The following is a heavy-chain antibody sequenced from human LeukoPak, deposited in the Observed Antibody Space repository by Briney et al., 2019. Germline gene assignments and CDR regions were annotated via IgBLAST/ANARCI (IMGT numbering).Heavy chain of an antibody. J-gene: IGHJ3*02. V-gene: IGHV4-4*07. CDR3: ARVDSSGWYGDAFDI. D-gene: IGHD6-19*01. CDR1: GGSISSYY. Sequence: SETLFLTCTVSGGSISSYYWSWIRQPAGKGLEWIGRIYTSGSTNYNPSLKSRVTMSVDTSKNQFSLKLSSVTAADTAVYYCARVDSSGWYGDAFDIWGQGTMVTVSS. CDR2: IYTSGST.